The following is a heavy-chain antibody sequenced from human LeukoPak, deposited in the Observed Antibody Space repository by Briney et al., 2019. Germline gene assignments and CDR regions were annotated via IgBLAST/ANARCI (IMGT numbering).Heavy chain of an antibody. Sequence: PGGSLRLSCAASGFTFSNARMSWVRQAPGKGLEWVGRIKSKTDGGTTDYAAPVKGRFTISRDDSKNTLYLQMNSLKTEDTAVYYCTTVISPNRQSRWGYFQHWGQGTLVTVSS. CDR2: IKSKTDGGTT. J-gene: IGHJ1*01. D-gene: IGHD3-16*01. V-gene: IGHV3-15*01. CDR3: TTVISPNRQSRWGYFQH. CDR1: GFTFSNAR.